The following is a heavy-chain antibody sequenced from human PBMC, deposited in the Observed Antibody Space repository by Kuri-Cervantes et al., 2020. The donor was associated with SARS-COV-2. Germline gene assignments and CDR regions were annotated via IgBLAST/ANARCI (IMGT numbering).Heavy chain of an antibody. V-gene: IGHV3-13*04. D-gene: IGHD2-21*01. CDR3: AKGGHGLIAILTSYYYYYGMDV. J-gene: IGHJ6*02. CDR2: IGTAGDT. CDR1: GFTFSSYD. Sequence: GESLKISCAASGFTFSSYDMHWVRQATGKGLEWVSAIGTAGDTYYPGSVKGRFTISRDNSKNTLYLQMNSLRAEDTAVYYCAKGGHGLIAILTSYYYYYGMDVWGQGTTVTVSS.